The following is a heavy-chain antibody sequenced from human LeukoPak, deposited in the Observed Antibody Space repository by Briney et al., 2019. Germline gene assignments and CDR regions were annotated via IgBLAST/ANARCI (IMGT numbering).Heavy chain of an antibody. CDR1: GYSISSGYY. V-gene: IGHV4-38-2*02. J-gene: IGHJ4*02. CDR3: ARVAKRYCSGGSCYPYYFDY. Sequence: PSETLSLTCTVSGYSISSGYYWDWIRQPPGKGLEWIGNIYHSGSTNYNPSLKSRVTISVDTSKNQFSLKLSSVTAADTAVYYCARVAKRYCSGGSCYPYYFDYWGQGTLVTVSS. D-gene: IGHD2-15*01. CDR2: IYHSGST.